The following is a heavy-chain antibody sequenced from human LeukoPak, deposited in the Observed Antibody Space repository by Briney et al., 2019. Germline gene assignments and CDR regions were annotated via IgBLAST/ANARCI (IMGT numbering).Heavy chain of an antibody. CDR3: AREGYSSGYDWFDP. CDR2: ISSSSSTI. CDR1: GFTFSSYS. Sequence: PWGSLRLSCAASGFTFSSYSMNWVRQAPGKGLEWVSYISSSSSTIYYADSVKGRFTISRDNAKNSLYLQMNSLRAEDTAVYYCAREGYSSGYDWFDPWGQGTLVTVSS. J-gene: IGHJ5*02. D-gene: IGHD5-12*01. V-gene: IGHV3-48*01.